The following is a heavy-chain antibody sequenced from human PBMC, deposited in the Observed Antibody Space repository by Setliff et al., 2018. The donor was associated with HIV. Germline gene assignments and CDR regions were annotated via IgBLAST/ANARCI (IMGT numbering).Heavy chain of an antibody. J-gene: IGHJ6*03. CDR2: IYHSGST. D-gene: IGHD1-1*01. CDR1: GYSISSGYY. CDR3: ARFQAWQLGRRGGYYYYMDV. Sequence: ETLSLTCAVSGYSISSGYYWGWIRQPPGKGLEWIGSIYHSGSTYYNPSLKSRVTISVDTSRNQFSLVLSSVTAADTAVYYCARFQAWQLGRRGGYYYYMDVWGKGTTGTVS. V-gene: IGHV4-38-2*01.